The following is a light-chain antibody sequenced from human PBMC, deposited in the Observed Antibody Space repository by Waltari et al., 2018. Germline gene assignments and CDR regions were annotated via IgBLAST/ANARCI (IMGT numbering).Light chain of an antibody. J-gene: IGKJ1*01. CDR2: GAS. V-gene: IGKV1-9*01. CDR1: QDIRNY. CDR3: QQPYFYPRT. Sequence: DIQLTQSPSFLSASVGARVTITCRASQDIRNYLAWYQQKPGSAPQFLIYGASTLQGGVPARFSGSGSGTEFTLTITNLQPEDFATYYCQQPYFYPRTFGQGTKVDIK.